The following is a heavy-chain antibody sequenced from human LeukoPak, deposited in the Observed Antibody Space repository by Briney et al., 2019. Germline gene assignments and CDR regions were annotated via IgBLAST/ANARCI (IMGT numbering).Heavy chain of an antibody. D-gene: IGHD5-18*01. CDR3: ATHPGDTSYGFDY. V-gene: IGHV3-23*01. Sequence: GGSLRLSCAASGFTFSGCAMSWVRQAPGKGLEWVSAIRGSGDYSYYADSVKGRFTISRDNSKNTLYLQMNSLRAEDTAVYYCATHPGDTSYGFDYWGQGTLVTVSS. CDR1: GFTFSGCA. CDR2: IRGSGDYS. J-gene: IGHJ4*02.